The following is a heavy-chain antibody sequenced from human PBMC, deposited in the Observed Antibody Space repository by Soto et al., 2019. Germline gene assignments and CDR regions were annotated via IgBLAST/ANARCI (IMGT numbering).Heavy chain of an antibody. V-gene: IGHV3-33*01. D-gene: IGHD2-2*01. J-gene: IGHJ6*02. CDR3: ARDRCSSTSCYYYYYYYGMDV. CDR2: IWYDGSNK. Sequence: GWSLRLSCAASGFTFSSYGMHWVRQAPGKGLEWVAVIWYDGSNKYYADSVKGRFTISRDNSKNTLYLQMNSLRAEDTAVYYCARDRCSSTSCYYYYYYYGMDVWGQGTTVTVSS. CDR1: GFTFSSYG.